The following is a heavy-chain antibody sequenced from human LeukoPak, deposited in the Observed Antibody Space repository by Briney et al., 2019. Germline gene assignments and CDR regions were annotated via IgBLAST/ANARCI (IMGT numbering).Heavy chain of an antibody. CDR1: GFTFSSYA. CDR2: ISSNGGGR. J-gene: IGHJ4*02. CDR3: ARTVGTNRGIDS. V-gene: IGHV3-64*04. Sequence: GGSLRLSCSASGFTFSSYAMHWVRQAPGKGLEYVSAISSNGGGRYYADSVKGRFTISRDNAKNTLYLQMNSLRVEDTAVYYCARTVGTNRGIDSWGQGTLVTVSS. D-gene: IGHD1-14*01.